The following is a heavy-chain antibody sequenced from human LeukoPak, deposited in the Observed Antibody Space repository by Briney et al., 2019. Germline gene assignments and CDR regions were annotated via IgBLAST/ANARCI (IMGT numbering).Heavy chain of an antibody. CDR1: GYTFTSNY. CDR3: ARSLYDSGWYSQFDH. Sequence: ASVKVSCKSFGYTFTSNYMHWVRQAPGQGPEWMGVISPSGASTTYAQTFQGRVTLTRDMSTSTDYLELSSLRSEDTAVYFCARSLYDSGWYSQFDHWGQGTLVTVSS. CDR2: ISPSGAST. V-gene: IGHV1-46*01. D-gene: IGHD6-19*01. J-gene: IGHJ4*02.